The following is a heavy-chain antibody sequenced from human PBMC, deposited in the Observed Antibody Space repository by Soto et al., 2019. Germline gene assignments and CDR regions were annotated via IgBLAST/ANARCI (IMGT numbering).Heavy chain of an antibody. J-gene: IGHJ5*02. CDR3: ARGHGRIAARPDWFDP. CDR1: GGSFSGYY. V-gene: IGHV4-34*01. Sequence: SETLSLTCAVYGGSFSGYYWSWIRQPPGQGLEWIGEINHSGSTNYNPSLKSRVTISVDTSKNQFSLKLSSVTAADTAVYYCARGHGRIAARPDWFDPWGQGTLVTVSS. D-gene: IGHD6-6*01. CDR2: INHSGST.